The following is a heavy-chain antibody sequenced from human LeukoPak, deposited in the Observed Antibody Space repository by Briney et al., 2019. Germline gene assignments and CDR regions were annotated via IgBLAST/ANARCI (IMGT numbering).Heavy chain of an antibody. D-gene: IGHD3-10*01. J-gene: IGHJ6*03. Sequence: SETLSLTCAVRGGSSSGYSWSWIRQAPGKGLEWIGELDHGGSTNYNPSLKSRVIISLDTSNNHLSLRLSSVTAADTAVYYCASLPGRRSIRGLILGYYYTDVWGKGTTVTVSS. V-gene: IGHV4-34*01. CDR2: LDHGGST. CDR3: ASLPGRRSIRGLILGYYYTDV. CDR1: GGSSSGYS.